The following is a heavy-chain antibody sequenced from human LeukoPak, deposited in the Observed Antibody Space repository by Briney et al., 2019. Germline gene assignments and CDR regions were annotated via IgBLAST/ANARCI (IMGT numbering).Heavy chain of an antibody. CDR1: GGTFISYA. J-gene: IGHJ4*02. CDR3: ARSSIIAAAGPYYFDY. V-gene: IGHV1-69*06. D-gene: IGHD6-13*01. Sequence: SVKVSCKASGGTFISYAISWVRQAPGRGLEWMGGIIPIFGTANYAQKFQGRVTITADKSTSTAYMELSSLRSEDTAVYYCARSSIIAAAGPYYFDYWGQGTLVTVSS. CDR2: IIPIFGTA.